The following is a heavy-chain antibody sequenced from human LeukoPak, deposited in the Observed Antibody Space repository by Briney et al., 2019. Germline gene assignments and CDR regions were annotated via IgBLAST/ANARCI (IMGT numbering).Heavy chain of an antibody. J-gene: IGHJ6*03. V-gene: IGHV1-69*13. Sequence: SVKVSCKASGDTLSGYGISWVRQAPGQGLEWTGGIIPISGTANYAQMFRDRVTITADESTSTAYMELSSLRSEDTAVYYCARTLTEPRNMDVWGKGTTVTVSS. CDR3: ARTLTEPRNMDV. CDR1: GDTLSGYG. CDR2: IIPISGTA. D-gene: IGHD1-14*01.